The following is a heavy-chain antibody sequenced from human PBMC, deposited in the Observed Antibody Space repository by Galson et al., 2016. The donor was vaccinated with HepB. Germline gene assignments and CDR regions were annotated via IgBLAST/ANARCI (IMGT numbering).Heavy chain of an antibody. Sequence: SVKVSCKASGYSFKTYGIHWVRQAPGQRPEWMGWINDGDGSTLHSQRFQGRVTFTRDTSASTAYMELSSLIFEDTAVYFCARDDATDGPIILDYWGQGTLGTVSA. V-gene: IGHV1-3*01. CDR3: ARDDATDGPIILDY. CDR2: INDGDGST. D-gene: IGHD3/OR15-3a*01. CDR1: GYSFKTYG. J-gene: IGHJ4*02.